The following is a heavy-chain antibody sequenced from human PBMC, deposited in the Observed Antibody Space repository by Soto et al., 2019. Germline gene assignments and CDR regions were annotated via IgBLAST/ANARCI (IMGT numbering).Heavy chain of an antibody. CDR1: GFTIDDYA. V-gene: IGHV3-9*01. CDR2: ISWDSNSI. J-gene: IGHJ3*02. D-gene: IGHD2-2*01. Sequence: PGGSLRLSSEASGFTIDDYAMNWVRLAPGQGLECVSGISWDSNSIGDADSVKGRFTISRDNAKNSLYLQMNSLRTEDTAYYYCARDTEENQLLYDALDIWGQGTIVTVSS. CDR3: ARDTEENQLLYDALDI.